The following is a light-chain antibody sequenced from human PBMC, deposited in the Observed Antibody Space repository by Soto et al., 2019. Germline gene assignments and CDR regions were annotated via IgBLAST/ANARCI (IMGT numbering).Light chain of an antibody. CDR2: GAS. CDR1: QSVSSN. J-gene: IGKJ1*01. Sequence: EIVMTQSPATLSVSPGERATLSCKASQSVSSNLAWYQQKHGQAPRLFIYGASTRATGIPARFSGSGSGTRLTLTVSSVQYEDFAVYYCQKYNNWPQTFGQGTKVESK. V-gene: IGKV3-15*01. CDR3: QKYNNWPQT.